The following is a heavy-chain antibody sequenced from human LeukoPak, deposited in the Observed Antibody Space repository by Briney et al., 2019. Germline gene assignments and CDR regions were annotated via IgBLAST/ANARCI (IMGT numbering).Heavy chain of an antibody. J-gene: IGHJ5*02. CDR3: ARDRGEGYYGSGSYFDP. D-gene: IGHD3-10*01. V-gene: IGHV4-61*01. CDR2: IYYSGST. Sequence: NPSETLSLTCTVSGGSISSSSYYWSWIRQPPGKGLEWIGYIYYSGSTNYNPSLKSRVTISVDTSKNQFSLKLSSVTAADTAVYYCARDRGEGYYGSGSYFDPWGQGTLVTVSS. CDR1: GGSISSSSYY.